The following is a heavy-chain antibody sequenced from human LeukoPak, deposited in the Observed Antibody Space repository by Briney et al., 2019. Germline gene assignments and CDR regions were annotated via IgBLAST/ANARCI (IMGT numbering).Heavy chain of an antibody. CDR2: IYWDDDK. CDR3: AHRNYDILTGYYTLDY. V-gene: IGHV2-5*02. Sequence: ESGPTLVKPTQTLTLTCTFSGFSLSTSGVGVGWIRQPPGKALEWLALIYWDDDKRHSPSLKSRLTITKDTSKNQVVLTMTNMDPVDTATYYCAHRNYDILTGYYTLDYWGQGTLVTVSS. D-gene: IGHD3-9*01. J-gene: IGHJ4*02. CDR1: GFSLSTSGVG.